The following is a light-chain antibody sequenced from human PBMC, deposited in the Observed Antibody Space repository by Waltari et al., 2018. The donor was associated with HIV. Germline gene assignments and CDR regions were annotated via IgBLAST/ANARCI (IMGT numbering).Light chain of an antibody. CDR2: DDA. V-gene: IGLV3-21*02. J-gene: IGLJ3*02. Sequence: SYVLTQPPSVSVAPGQTAMITCGGNNIGSKTVQWYQQKPGRAPILVIYDDADRPSGIPGRFAGSNSGNTATLTISRVEAGDEADYFCQVWDGNSDHQVFGGGTKLTVL. CDR3: QVWDGNSDHQV. CDR1: NIGSKT.